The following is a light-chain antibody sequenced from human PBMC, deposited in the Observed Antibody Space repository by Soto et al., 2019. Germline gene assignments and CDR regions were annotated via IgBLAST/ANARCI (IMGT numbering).Light chain of an antibody. J-gene: IGLJ3*02. CDR1: SSNIGRNA. CDR3: AVWDGSLNAWV. V-gene: IGLV1-44*01. CDR2: NND. Sequence: QSVLTQPPSASATPGQGVTISSSGTSSNIGRNAVTWYQQLPGAAPKLLIYNNDQRRSGVPDRFSGSRSGTSASLAISGVKSEDEADYHCAVWDGSLNAWVFGGGTKVTVL.